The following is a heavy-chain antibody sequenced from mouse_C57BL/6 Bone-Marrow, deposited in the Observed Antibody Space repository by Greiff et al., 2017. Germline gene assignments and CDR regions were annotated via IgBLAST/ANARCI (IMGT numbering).Heavy chain of an antibody. Sequence: EVKVVESGAELVKPGASVKLSCTASGFNIKDYYMHWVKQRTEQGLEWIGRIDPEDGETKYAPKFQGKATITADTSSNTAYLQLSSLTSEDTAVYYCAIITTVVAPDYWGQGTTLTVSS. CDR3: AIITTVVAPDY. CDR1: GFNIKDYY. CDR2: IDPEDGET. J-gene: IGHJ2*01. D-gene: IGHD1-1*01. V-gene: IGHV14-2*01.